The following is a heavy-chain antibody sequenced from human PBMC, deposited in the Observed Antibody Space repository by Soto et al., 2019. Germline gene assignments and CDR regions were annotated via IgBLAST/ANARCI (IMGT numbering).Heavy chain of an antibody. CDR2: ISGSGGST. CDR3: AKTSVRDIVLMVYAALPYNWFDP. J-gene: IGHJ5*02. Sequence: GGSLRLSCAASGFTFSSYAMSWVRQAPGKGLEWVSAISGSGGSTYYADSVKGRFTISRDNSKNTRYLQMNGLRAEDTAVIYCAKTSVRDIVLMVYAALPYNWFDPWGQGTLVTVSS. V-gene: IGHV3-23*01. CDR1: GFTFSSYA. D-gene: IGHD2-8*01.